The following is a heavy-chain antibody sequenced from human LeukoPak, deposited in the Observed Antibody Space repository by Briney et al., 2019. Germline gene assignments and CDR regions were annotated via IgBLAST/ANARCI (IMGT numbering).Heavy chain of an antibody. Sequence: ASVKVSCKASGYIFSSNDINWVRQATGQGLEWMGWMNPNSGNTGYAQKFQGRVTMTRNTSISTAYMELSSLRSEDTAVYYCATQEIKYYYGSGSYYGGYWGQGTLVTVSS. D-gene: IGHD3-10*01. V-gene: IGHV1-8*01. J-gene: IGHJ4*02. CDR2: MNPNSGNT. CDR1: GYIFSSND. CDR3: ATQEIKYYYGSGSYYGGY.